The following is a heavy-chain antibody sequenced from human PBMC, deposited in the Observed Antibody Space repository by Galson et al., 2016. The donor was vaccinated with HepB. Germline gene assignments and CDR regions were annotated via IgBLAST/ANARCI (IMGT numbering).Heavy chain of an antibody. CDR2: VYDSGST. J-gene: IGHJ5*02. D-gene: IGHD4-17*01. CDR1: GGSISRYY. Sequence: ETLSLTCTVSGGSISRYYWSWIRQAPGKGLQWIGYVYDSGSTEYNPSLESRVTILLDTFRTRFSLKLRSVSAADTAVYYCARGARPPTAVMHRRGHLDRWGQGTLVTVSS. CDR3: ARGARPPTAVMHRRGHLDR. V-gene: IGHV4-59*01.